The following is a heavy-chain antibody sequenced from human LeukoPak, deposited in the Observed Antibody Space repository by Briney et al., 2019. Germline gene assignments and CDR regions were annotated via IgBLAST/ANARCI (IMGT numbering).Heavy chain of an antibody. CDR2: IGGDGI. D-gene: IGHD6-13*01. CDR1: GFTLSNYA. Sequence: GGSRRLSCAASGFTLSNYAMSWVRQAPGKGLEWVSGIGGDGIFYAESVRGRFTISRDNSKNTLYLQMNGLRGDDTALYYCAKELAAAGNPAYDYWGQGILVTVCS. CDR3: AKELAAAGNPAYDY. V-gene: IGHV3-23*01. J-gene: IGHJ4*01.